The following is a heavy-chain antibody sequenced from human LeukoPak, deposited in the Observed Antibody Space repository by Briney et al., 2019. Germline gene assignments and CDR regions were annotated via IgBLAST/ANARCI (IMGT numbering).Heavy chain of an antibody. CDR3: ARTIVGAMRGHFDY. CDR1: GFTFSSYA. Sequence: GGSLRLSCASSGFTFSSYAMSWVREAPGKGLEWVSAISGSGGSTYYADSVKGRFTISRDNSKNTLYLQMDSLRAEDTAVYYCARTIVGAMRGHFDYWGQGTLVTVSS. V-gene: IGHV3-23*01. CDR2: ISGSGGST. J-gene: IGHJ4*02. D-gene: IGHD1-26*01.